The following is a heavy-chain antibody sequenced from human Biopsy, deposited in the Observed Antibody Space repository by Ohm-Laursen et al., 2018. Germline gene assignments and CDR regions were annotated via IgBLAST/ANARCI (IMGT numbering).Heavy chain of an antibody. CDR2: ISCTGYT. CDR1: GGSLTGHY. J-gene: IGHJ4*02. CDR3: ARGSNDSGGLYFPR. D-gene: IGHD4-23*01. Sequence: SETLSLTCTVSGGSLTGHYWSWIRQPPGKGLEWIGHISCTGYTSYNASLKSRVTISVDTSRNHFSLRLSSLTAADTAVYYCARGSNDSGGLYFPRWGQGTLLTVSS. V-gene: IGHV4-59*11.